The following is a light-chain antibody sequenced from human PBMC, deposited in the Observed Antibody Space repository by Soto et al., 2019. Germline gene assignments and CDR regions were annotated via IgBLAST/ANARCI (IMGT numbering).Light chain of an antibody. Sequence: EIVLTQSPGTLSLSPGETATLSCRASQSLTSSYLAWYQQRPGQAPSLLIYGASTRATGVPARFSGSGSGTDFTLTISSLQAEDVAVYYCQQYLAIPRTFGQGTKVDI. CDR2: GAS. V-gene: IGKV3-20*01. CDR3: QQYLAIPRT. J-gene: IGKJ1*01. CDR1: QSLTSSY.